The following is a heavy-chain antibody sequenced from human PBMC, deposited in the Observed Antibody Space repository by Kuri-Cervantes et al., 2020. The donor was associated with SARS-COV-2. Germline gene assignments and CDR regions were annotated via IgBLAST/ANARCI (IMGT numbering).Heavy chain of an antibody. CDR1: GFTFSSYA. D-gene: IGHD6-13*01. Sequence: GESLKISCAASGFTFSSYAMHWVRQAPGKGLEWVAVISYDGSNKYYADSVKGRFTISRDNSKNTLYLQMNSLRAEDTAVYYCARDGGAAAGPSNWFDPWGQGTLVTVSS. CDR2: ISYDGSNK. V-gene: IGHV3-30-3*01. J-gene: IGHJ5*02. CDR3: ARDGGAAAGPSNWFDP.